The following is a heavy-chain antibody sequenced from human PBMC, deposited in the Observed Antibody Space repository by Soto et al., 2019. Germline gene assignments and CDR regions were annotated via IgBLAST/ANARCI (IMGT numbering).Heavy chain of an antibody. J-gene: IGHJ4*02. D-gene: IGHD2-15*01. V-gene: IGHV3-21*01. CDR3: ACLVVAATGGYDY. CDR2: ISSSSSYI. Sequence: GGSLRLSCAASGFTFSSYSMNWVRQAPGKGLEWVSSISSSSSYIYYADSVKGRFTISRDNAKNSLYLQMNSLRAEDTAVYYCACLVVAATGGYDYWGQGTLVTVSS. CDR1: GFTFSSYS.